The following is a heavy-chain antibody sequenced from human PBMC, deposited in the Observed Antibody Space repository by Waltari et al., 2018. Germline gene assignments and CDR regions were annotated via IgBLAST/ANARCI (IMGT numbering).Heavy chain of an antibody. Sequence: QVQLQESGPGLVKPSETLSLTCTVSGGSISSYYWSWIRQPPGKGLELIGYIYYSGSTNNNPSLKGRVTISVDTSKNQCSLKLSSVTATDPAVNYCAGASFHDSSGYYPLGAFDIWGQGTMVTVSS. CDR2: IYYSGST. J-gene: IGHJ3*02. V-gene: IGHV4-59*01. CDR1: GGSISSYY. CDR3: AGASFHDSSGYYPLGAFDI. D-gene: IGHD3-22*01.